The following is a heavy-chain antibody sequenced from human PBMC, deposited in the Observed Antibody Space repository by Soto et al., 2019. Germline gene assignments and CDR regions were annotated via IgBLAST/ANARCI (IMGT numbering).Heavy chain of an antibody. D-gene: IGHD2-15*01. Sequence: ASVKVSCKASGYTFTSYYMHWVRQAPGQGLEWMGIINPSGGSTSYAQKFQGRVTMTRDTSTSTVYMELSSLRSEDTAVYYCARTPRVVAADNYFVYWGQGTLVTVYS. CDR3: ARTPRVVAADNYFVY. J-gene: IGHJ4*02. V-gene: IGHV1-46*01. CDR1: GYTFTSYY. CDR2: INPSGGST.